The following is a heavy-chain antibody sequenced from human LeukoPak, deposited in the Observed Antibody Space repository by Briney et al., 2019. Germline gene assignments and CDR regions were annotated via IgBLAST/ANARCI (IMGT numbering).Heavy chain of an antibody. D-gene: IGHD3-3*01. J-gene: IGHJ5*02. CDR2: IYYSGST. CDR1: GGSISSSSYY. V-gene: IGHV4-39*01. Sequence: PSETLSLTCTVSGGSISSSSYYWGWIRQPPGKGLEWIGSIYYSGSTYYNPSLKSRVTISVDTSKNQFSLKLSSVTAADTAVYYCARHGLLITIFGFFDPWGQGTLVTVSS. CDR3: ARHGLLITIFGFFDP.